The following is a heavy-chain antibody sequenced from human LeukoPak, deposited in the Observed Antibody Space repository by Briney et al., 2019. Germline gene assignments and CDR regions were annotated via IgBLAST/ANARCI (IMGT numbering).Heavy chain of an antibody. CDR3: ATRTYYYGSGSLDY. CDR2: INHSGST. J-gene: IGHJ4*02. CDR1: GGSFSGYY. V-gene: IGHV4-34*01. D-gene: IGHD3-10*01. Sequence: SETLSLTCAVYGGSFSGYYWSWIRQPPGKGLEWIGEINHSGSTNYNPSLKSRVTISVDTSKNQFPLKLSSVTAADTAVYYCATRTYYYGSGSLDYWGQGTLVTVSS.